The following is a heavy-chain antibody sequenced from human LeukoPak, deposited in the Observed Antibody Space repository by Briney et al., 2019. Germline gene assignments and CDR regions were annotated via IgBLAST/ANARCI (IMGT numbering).Heavy chain of an antibody. Sequence: GESLKISCKGSGYSFTSYWVGWVRQMPGKGLEWMGIIYPGDSDTRYSPSFQGQVTISADKSISTAYLQWSSLKASDTAMYYCARQVEMATITFGYWGQGTLATVAS. D-gene: IGHD5-24*01. V-gene: IGHV5-51*01. CDR2: IYPGDSDT. CDR3: ARQVEMATITFGY. J-gene: IGHJ4*02. CDR1: GYSFTSYW.